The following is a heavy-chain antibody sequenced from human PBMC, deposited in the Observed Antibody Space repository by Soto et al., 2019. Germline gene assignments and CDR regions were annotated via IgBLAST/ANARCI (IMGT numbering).Heavy chain of an antibody. Sequence: QVQLVESGGGVVQPGRSLRLSCAASGFTFSSYAMHWVRQAPGKGLEWVAVISYDGSNKYYADSVKGRFTISRDNSKNTLYLQMNSLRADDTAVYYCARDRMDTAMGHFDYWVQGPLVTVSS. J-gene: IGHJ4*02. CDR3: ARDRMDTAMGHFDY. D-gene: IGHD5-18*01. V-gene: IGHV3-30-3*01. CDR1: GFTFSSYA. CDR2: ISYDGSNK.